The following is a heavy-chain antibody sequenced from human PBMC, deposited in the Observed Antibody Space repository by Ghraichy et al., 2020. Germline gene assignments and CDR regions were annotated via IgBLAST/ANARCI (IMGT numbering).Heavy chain of an antibody. V-gene: IGHV1-18*01. CDR1: GYTFTSYG. J-gene: IGHJ4*02. D-gene: IGHD3-22*01. CDR2: ISAYNVNT. CDR3: ARDDDRSGYYYY. Sequence: ASVKVSCKASGYTFTSYGISWVRQAPGQGLEWMGWISAYNVNTKYVQTLQGRVTLTTDTSASTVYMELRSLRSDDTAMYYCARDDDRSGYYYYWGQGTLVTVSS.